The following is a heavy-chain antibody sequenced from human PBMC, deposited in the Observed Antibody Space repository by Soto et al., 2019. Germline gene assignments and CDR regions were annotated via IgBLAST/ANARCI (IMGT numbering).Heavy chain of an antibody. CDR1: GGSISSYY. D-gene: IGHD2-15*01. J-gene: IGHJ4*02. V-gene: IGHV4-59*08. CDR3: ASSMVAATLFDY. Sequence: QVQLQGSCPGLVKTSETLSLTCTVSGGSISSYYWSWIRQPPGKGLERIGYIYYSGSTNYNPSLKSRVTISVDTSKNQFSLKLSSVTAADTAVYYCASSMVAATLFDYWGQGTLVTVSS. CDR2: IYYSGST.